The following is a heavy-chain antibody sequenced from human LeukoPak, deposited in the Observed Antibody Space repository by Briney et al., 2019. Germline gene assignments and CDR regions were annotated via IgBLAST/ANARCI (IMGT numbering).Heavy chain of an antibody. Sequence: PSETLSLTCAVYGGSFSDYYWGWIRQPPGKGLEWIGEINHSGSTNYNPSLKSRVTISVDTSKNQFSLKLSSVTAADTAVYYCASDPYSSSWYYWGQGTLVTVSS. CDR1: GGSFSDYY. J-gene: IGHJ4*02. CDR2: INHSGST. CDR3: ASDPYSSSWYY. D-gene: IGHD6-13*01. V-gene: IGHV4-34*01.